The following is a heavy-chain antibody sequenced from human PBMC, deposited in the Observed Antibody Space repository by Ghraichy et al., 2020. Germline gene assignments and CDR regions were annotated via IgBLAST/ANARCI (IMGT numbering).Heavy chain of an antibody. CDR1: GFTFSSYG. CDR3: ARVRYSSSSHGAFDI. CDR2: IWYDGSNK. V-gene: IGHV3-33*01. J-gene: IGHJ3*02. D-gene: IGHD6-6*01. Sequence: LSLTCAASGFTFSSYGMHWVRQAPGKGLEWVAVIWYDGSNKYYADSVKGRFTISRDNSKNTLYLQMNSLRAEDTAVYYCARVRYSSSSHGAFDIWGQGTMVTVSS.